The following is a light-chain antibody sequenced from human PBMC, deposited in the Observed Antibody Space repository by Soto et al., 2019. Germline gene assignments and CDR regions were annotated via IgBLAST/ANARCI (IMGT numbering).Light chain of an antibody. CDR3: QQYNKWPPVT. CDR1: LSISSN. CDR2: GAS. V-gene: IGKV3D-15*01. J-gene: IGKJ5*01. Sequence: EVVMTQSPATLSVSPGERATLSCRASLSISSNVAWYHQKPGQGPRLLIYGASTRATGIAARFSGSGSGAEFTLTISSLHSEDFGVYYCQQYNKWPPVTFGQGTRLEIK.